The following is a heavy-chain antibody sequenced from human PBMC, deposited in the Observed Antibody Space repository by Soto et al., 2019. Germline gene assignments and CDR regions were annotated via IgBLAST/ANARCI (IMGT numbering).Heavy chain of an antibody. J-gene: IGHJ3*01. CDR2: IYHTGSP. D-gene: IGHD2-15*01. Sequence: PSETLSLTCAVSGDSFTRGGYSWSWIRQPPGKGLEWIGYIYHTGSPYYNPSLRGRVTMSVDRSKSQFSLELSSVTAADTAVYFCDRALPKDIFHVWGHGTMVTVS. CDR1: GDSFTRGGYS. V-gene: IGHV4-30-2*01. CDR3: DRALPKDIFHV.